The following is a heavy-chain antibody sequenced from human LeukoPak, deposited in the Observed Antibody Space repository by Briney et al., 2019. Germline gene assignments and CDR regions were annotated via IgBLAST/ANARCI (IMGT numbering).Heavy chain of an antibody. V-gene: IGHV3-30-3*01. CDR3: ARDPSSRVTGDF. Sequence: GSLRLSCAASGFIFSNYVMHWVRQAPGKGLEWVALISFDGNNQYYAHSVKGRFTISRDYSKNTLYLQMNSLKTEDTAVYYCARDPSSRVTGDFWGQGTLVTVSS. J-gene: IGHJ4*02. D-gene: IGHD3-10*01. CDR1: GFIFSNYV. CDR2: ISFDGNNQ.